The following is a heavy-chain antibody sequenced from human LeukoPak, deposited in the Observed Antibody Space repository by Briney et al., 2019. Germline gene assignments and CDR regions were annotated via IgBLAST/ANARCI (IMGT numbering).Heavy chain of an antibody. CDR2: IGAYNGNT. J-gene: IGHJ6*02. Sequence: ASVKVSCKASGYTFTSYGISWVRQAPGQGLEWMGWIGAYNGNTNYAQKLQGRVTMTTDTSTSTAYMELRSLRSDDTAVYYCARTGDLDYYYYGMDVWGQGTTVTVSS. D-gene: IGHD4-17*01. CDR3: ARTGDLDYYYYGMDV. CDR1: GYTFTSYG. V-gene: IGHV1-18*01.